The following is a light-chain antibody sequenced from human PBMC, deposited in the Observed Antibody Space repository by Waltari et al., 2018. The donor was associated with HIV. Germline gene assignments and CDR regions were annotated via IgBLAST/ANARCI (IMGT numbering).Light chain of an antibody. Sequence: DIQLTQSPSFLSASVGDRVTVDCRASQDISDFLAWYQQKPGTAPRLLIYDATTVYRWVPSRFRGSGSGTEFTLTISSLQPEDFASYYCQQLHTFPLTFGGGTKV. CDR3: QQLHTFPLT. J-gene: IGKJ4*01. CDR2: DAT. V-gene: IGKV1-9*01. CDR1: QDISDF.